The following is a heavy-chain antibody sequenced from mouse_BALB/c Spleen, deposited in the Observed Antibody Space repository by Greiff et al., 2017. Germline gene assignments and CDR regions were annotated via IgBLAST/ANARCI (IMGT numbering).Heavy chain of an antibody. Sequence: DVKLVESGGDLVKPGGSLKLSCAASGFTFSSYGMSWVRQTPDKRLEWVATISSGGSYTYYPDSVKGRFTISRDNAKNTLYLQMSSLKSEDTAMYYCARIYYGYDASYWGQGTLVTVSA. D-gene: IGHD2-2*01. CDR1: GFTFSSYG. V-gene: IGHV5-6*02. J-gene: IGHJ3*01. CDR3: ARIYYGYDASY. CDR2: ISSGGSYT.